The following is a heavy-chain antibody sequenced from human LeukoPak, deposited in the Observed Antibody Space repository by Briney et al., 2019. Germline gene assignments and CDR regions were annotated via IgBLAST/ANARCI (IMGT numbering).Heavy chain of an antibody. CDR1: GHTFINYA. CDR3: ARGRGSSWYSYYYGMDV. V-gene: IGHV1-3*01. Sequence: ASVKVSCKAAGHTFINYAIHWVRQGPGQRLEWVGWIHVGNGDTKYSQRLQGRVTITRDTSASTAYMELSRLRSEDTAVYYCARGRGSSWYSYYYGMDVWGQGTTVTVSS. CDR2: IHVGNGDT. J-gene: IGHJ6*02. D-gene: IGHD6-13*01.